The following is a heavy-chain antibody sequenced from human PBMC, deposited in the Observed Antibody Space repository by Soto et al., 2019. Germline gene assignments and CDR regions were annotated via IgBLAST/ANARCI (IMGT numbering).Heavy chain of an antibody. J-gene: IGHJ5*02. V-gene: IGHV3-72*01. CDR1: GFTFSDHY. CDR2: SRNKANSYTT. CDR3: ARDLGS. Sequence: GGSLRLSCAASGFTFSDHYMDWVRQAPGKGLEWVGRSRNKANSYTTEYTASVRGRFTISRDDSKNSLYLQMNSLKTEDTAVYYCARDLGSWGQGTLVTVSS.